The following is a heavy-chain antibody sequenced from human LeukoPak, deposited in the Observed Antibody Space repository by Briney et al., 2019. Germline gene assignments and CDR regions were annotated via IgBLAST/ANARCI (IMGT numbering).Heavy chain of an antibody. V-gene: IGHV3-30*18. CDR1: GFTFSSYG. D-gene: IGHD3-9*01. CDR2: ISYDGSNK. J-gene: IGHJ4*02. Sequence: GGSLRLSCAASGFTFSSYGMHWVRQAPGKGLEWVAVISYDGSNKYYADSVKGRFTISRDNSKNTLYLQMNSLRAEDTAVYYCAKEGGQASAVPWDPPPDWDFDYWGQGTLVTVSS. CDR3: AKEGGQASAVPWDPPPDWDFDY.